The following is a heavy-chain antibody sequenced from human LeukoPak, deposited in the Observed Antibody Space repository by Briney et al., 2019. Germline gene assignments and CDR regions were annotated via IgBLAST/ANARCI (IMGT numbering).Heavy chain of an antibody. CDR1: GGSFSGYY. CDR2: INHSGST. CDR3: ARTRYGGNSLGY. Sequence: SETLSLTCAVYGGSFSGYYWSWIRQPPGKGLEWIGEINHSGSTNYNPSLKSRVTISVDTSKNQFSLKLSSVTAADTAVYYCARTRYGGNSLGYWGQGTLVTVSS. J-gene: IGHJ4*02. D-gene: IGHD4-23*01. V-gene: IGHV4-34*01.